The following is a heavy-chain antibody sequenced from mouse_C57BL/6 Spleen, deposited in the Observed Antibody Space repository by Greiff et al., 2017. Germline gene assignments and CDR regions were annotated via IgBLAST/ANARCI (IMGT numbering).Heavy chain of an antibody. CDR3: ARLGYWDYLDY. CDR2: INPSNGGT. V-gene: IGHV1-53*01. CDR1: GYTFTSYW. Sequence: QVHVKQPGTELVKPGASVKLSCKASGYTFTSYWMHWVKQRPGQGLEWIGNINPSNGGTNYNEKFKSKATLTVDKSSSTAYMQLSSLTSEDSAVYYCARLGYWDYLDYWGQGTTLTVSS. D-gene: IGHD4-1*01. J-gene: IGHJ2*01.